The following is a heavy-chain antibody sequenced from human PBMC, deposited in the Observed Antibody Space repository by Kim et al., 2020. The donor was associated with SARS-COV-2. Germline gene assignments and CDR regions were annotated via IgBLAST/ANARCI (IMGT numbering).Heavy chain of an antibody. V-gene: IGHV4-30-2*04. Sequence: TYYDPSSKSRVTISVDTSKNQFSLKLNSVTASDTAVYYCARRGGYKYGFNYWGQGTLVTVSS. J-gene: IGHJ4*02. CDR2: T. D-gene: IGHD5-18*01. CDR3: ARRGGYKYGFNY.